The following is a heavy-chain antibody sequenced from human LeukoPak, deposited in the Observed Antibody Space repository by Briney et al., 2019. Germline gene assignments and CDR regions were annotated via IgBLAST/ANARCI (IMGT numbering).Heavy chain of an antibody. CDR3: ARGAMVRGVPDDY. D-gene: IGHD3-10*01. V-gene: IGHV4-34*01. CDR1: GGSFRGYY. CDR2: INHSGST. Sequence: SETLSLTCAVYGGSFRGYYWSWIRQPPGEGLEWIGEINHSGSTNYNPSLKSRVTISVDTSKNQFSLKLSSVTAADTAAYYCARGAMVRGVPDDYWGQGTLVTVSS. J-gene: IGHJ4*02.